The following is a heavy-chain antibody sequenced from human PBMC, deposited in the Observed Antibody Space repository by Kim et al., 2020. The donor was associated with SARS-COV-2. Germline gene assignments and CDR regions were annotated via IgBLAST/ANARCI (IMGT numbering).Heavy chain of an antibody. J-gene: IGHJ4*02. CDR3: AREAVVRHYDILTGDRRYFDY. D-gene: IGHD3-9*01. V-gene: IGHV3-11*05. Sequence: GRVTISRDNAKNSLYLQMNSLRAEDTAVYYCAREAVVRHYDILTGDRRYFDYWGQGTLVTVSS.